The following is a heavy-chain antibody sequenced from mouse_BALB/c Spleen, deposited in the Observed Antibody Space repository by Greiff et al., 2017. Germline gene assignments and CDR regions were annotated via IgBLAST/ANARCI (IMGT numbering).Heavy chain of an antibody. Sequence: EVQLVESGGGLVQPGGSMKLSCVASGFTFSSYWMSWVRQSPEKGLEWVAEIRLKSDNYATHYAESVKGKFTISRDDSKSRLYLQMNSLRAEDTGIYYCTREPAMDYWGQGTSVTVSS. V-gene: IGHV6-6*02. CDR1: GFTFSSYW. CDR2: IRLKSDNYAT. CDR3: TREPAMDY. J-gene: IGHJ4*01.